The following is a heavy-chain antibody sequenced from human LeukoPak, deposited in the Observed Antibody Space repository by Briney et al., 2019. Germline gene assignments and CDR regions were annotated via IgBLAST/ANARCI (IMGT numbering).Heavy chain of an antibody. Sequence: WASVKVSCKASGYTFTSYYMHWVRQAPGQGLEWMGIINPSGGSTSYAQKFQGRVTMTRDTSTSTVYMELSSLRSEDTAVYYCARVGDSSGYYTPLFDYWGQGTLVTVSS. D-gene: IGHD3-22*01. V-gene: IGHV1-46*01. CDR3: ARVGDSSGYYTPLFDY. CDR1: GYTFTSYY. J-gene: IGHJ4*02. CDR2: INPSGGST.